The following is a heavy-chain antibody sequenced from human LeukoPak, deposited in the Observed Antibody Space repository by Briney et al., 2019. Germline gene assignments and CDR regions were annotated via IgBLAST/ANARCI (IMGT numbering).Heavy chain of an antibody. CDR1: GGSFSGYY. J-gene: IGHJ4*02. Sequence: SETLSLTCAVYGGSFSGYYWSWVRQPPGKGLEWIGYIYYSGSTNYNPSLKSRVTISVDTSKNQFSLKLSSVTAADTAVYYCARHPILTYYYGSGGYYRGSFDYWGQGTLVTVSS. V-gene: IGHV4-59*08. CDR2: IYYSGST. CDR3: ARHPILTYYYGSGGYYRGSFDY. D-gene: IGHD3-10*01.